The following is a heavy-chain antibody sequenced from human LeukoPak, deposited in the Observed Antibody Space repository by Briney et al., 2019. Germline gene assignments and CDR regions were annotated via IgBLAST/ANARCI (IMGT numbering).Heavy chain of an antibody. CDR3: AREIGYYDYVWGSYRSNYYFDY. V-gene: IGHV4-38-2*02. CDR2: IYHSGST. CDR1: GYSISSGYY. Sequence: SETLSLTCTVSGYSISSGYYWGWIRQPPGKGLEWIGSIYHSGSTYYNPSLKSRVTISVDTSKNQFSLKLSSVTAADTAVYYCAREIGYYDYVWGSYRSNYYFDYWGRGTLVTVSS. D-gene: IGHD3-16*02. J-gene: IGHJ4*02.